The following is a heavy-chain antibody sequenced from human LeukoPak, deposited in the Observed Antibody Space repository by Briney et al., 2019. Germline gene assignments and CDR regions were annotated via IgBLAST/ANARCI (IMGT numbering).Heavy chain of an antibody. V-gene: IGHV1-69*01. J-gene: IGHJ5*02. D-gene: IGHD2-15*01. Sequence: PVKVSCNASGGTFTSYAISWVRQAPGQGLEWMGGIIPIFGTTNYAQTFQDRVTITADDPPSTVYLELSSLRSEDTAVYYCGKVESAYCSGVDCYFNWFDTWGQGTLVTVSS. CDR2: IIPIFGTT. CDR3: GKVESAYCSGVDCYFNWFDT. CDR1: GGTFTSYA.